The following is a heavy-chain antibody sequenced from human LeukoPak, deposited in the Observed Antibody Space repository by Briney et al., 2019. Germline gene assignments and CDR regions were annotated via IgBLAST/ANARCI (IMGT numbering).Heavy chain of an antibody. CDR1: GYTFTAYY. Sequence: GASVKVSCKASGYTFTAYYMHWVRQAPGQGLEWMGWINPNSGGTNYAQKFQGRVTMTRDTSISTAYMELSRLRSDDTAVYYCARGKQYSSPNWFDPWGQGTLVTVSS. V-gene: IGHV1-2*02. CDR3: ARGKQYSSPNWFDP. J-gene: IGHJ5*02. CDR2: INPNSGGT. D-gene: IGHD6-6*01.